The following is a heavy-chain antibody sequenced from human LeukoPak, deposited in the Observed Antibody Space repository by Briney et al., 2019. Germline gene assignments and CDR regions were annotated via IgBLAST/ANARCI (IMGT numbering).Heavy chain of an antibody. Sequence: GGSLRLSCAASGFTFSTYAMTWLRQAPGKGLEWVSAISGSGGSTYYADSVKGRFTISRDNSKNTLYLQMNSLRAEDTAVYYCAKDHVVTPPRYWGQGTLVTVSS. CDR1: GFTFSTYA. CDR3: AKDHVVTPPRY. J-gene: IGHJ4*02. V-gene: IGHV3-23*01. CDR2: ISGSGGST. D-gene: IGHD4-23*01.